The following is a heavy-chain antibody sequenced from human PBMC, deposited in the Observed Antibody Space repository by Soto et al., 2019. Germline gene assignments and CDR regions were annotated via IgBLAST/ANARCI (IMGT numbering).Heavy chain of an antibody. CDR1: GFTFSSYG. D-gene: IGHD3-3*01. CDR3: AKDSYSDFWSGHYYYFDF. CDR2: ISGGGANT. J-gene: IGHJ4*02. Sequence: GGSLRLSCAASGFTFSSYGMSWVRQAPGQGLEWVAAISGGGANTYYAASVKGRFTISRDNSKNTLYLQMDSLRAEDTAIYFCAKDSYSDFWSGHYYYFDFWGQGTLVTVSS. V-gene: IGHV3-23*01.